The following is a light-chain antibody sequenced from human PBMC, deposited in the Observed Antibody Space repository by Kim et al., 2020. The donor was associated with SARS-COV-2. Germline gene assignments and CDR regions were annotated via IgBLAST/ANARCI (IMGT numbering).Light chain of an antibody. Sequence: TQGERASLSCRASQSVSSSYLAWYQQKPGQSPRLIIYGASSRATGIPDRFSGRGSGTDFPLTISRLEPEDFAVYYCQQYGSSPRSFGQGTKLEI. J-gene: IGKJ2*03. CDR1: QSVSSSY. V-gene: IGKV3-20*01. CDR2: GAS. CDR3: QQYGSSPRS.